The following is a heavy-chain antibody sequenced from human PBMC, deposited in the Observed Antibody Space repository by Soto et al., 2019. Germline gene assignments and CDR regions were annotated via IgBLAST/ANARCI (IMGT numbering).Heavy chain of an antibody. CDR1: GGSISSGGYY. V-gene: IGHV4-31*03. CDR3: ARDTLTYYYGSGSYLAAFDI. Sequence: SETLSLTCTVSGGSISSGGYYWSWIRQHPGKGLEWIGYIYYSGSTYYNPSLKSRVTISVDTSKNQFSLKLSSVTAADTAVYYCARDTLTYYYGSGSYLAAFDIWGQGTMVTVSS. CDR2: IYYSGST. J-gene: IGHJ3*02. D-gene: IGHD3-10*01.